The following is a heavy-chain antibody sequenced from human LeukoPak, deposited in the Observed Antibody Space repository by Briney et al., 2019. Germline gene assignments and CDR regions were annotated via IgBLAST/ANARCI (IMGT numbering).Heavy chain of an antibody. CDR1: GFTFSSYG. Sequence: PGGSLRLSCAASGFTFSSYGMHWVRQAPGKGLEWVAFIRYDGSNKYYADSVKGRLTISRDNSKNTLYLQMNSLRAEDTAVYYCARAGYSSGWALQKYYYYYMDVWGKGTTVTVSS. CDR3: ARAGYSSGWALQKYYYYYMDV. J-gene: IGHJ6*03. V-gene: IGHV3-30*02. D-gene: IGHD6-19*01. CDR2: IRYDGSNK.